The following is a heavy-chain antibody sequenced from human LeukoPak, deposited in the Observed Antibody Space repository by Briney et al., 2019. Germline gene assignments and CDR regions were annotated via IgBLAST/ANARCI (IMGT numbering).Heavy chain of an antibody. J-gene: IGHJ5*02. V-gene: IGHV3-15*01. CDR3: VTGGHYFGT. CDR2: IKRKSDGGTP. CDR1: GFTFSSYW. Sequence: GGSLRLSCAASGFTFSSYWMSWVRQAPGKGLEWVGRIKRKSDGGTPDYAAPVKGRFTISRDDSINTLYLQMNSLKTDDTAVYHCVTGGHYFGTWGQGTLVTVST. D-gene: IGHD3-10*01.